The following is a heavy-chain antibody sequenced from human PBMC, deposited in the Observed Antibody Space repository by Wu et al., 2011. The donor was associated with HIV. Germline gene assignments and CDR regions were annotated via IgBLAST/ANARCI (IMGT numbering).Heavy chain of an antibody. CDR3: ATRQTPYIDVLTERVAAAGENDVFEI. Sequence: QVQLVQSGAEVKKPGASVKVSCKASGYTFTGYYMYWVRQAPGQGLEWMGRIIPILRRPNYAQKFQGRVTISADKSTSTLDLSSLTFDDTAVYYCATRQTPYIDVLTERVAAAGENDVFEIWGQGTTVTVSS. CDR1: GYTFTGYY. J-gene: IGHJ3*02. CDR2: IIPILRRP. V-gene: IGHV1-69*09. D-gene: IGHD3-9*01.